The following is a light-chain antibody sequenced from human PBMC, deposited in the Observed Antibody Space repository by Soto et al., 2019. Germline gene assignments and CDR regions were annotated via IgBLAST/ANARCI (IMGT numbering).Light chain of an antibody. V-gene: IGKV1-5*01. CDR1: QSISNW. CDR2: DAS. Sequence: DIQMTQSPSTLSASVGDRVTITCRASQSISNWLAWYQQKPGKAPKLLIYDASSLESGVPSRFSGSGPGTEFTLTISSLQRDDFATYYCQQYNTYSPTWTFGQGTKVEIE. CDR3: QQYNTYSPTWT. J-gene: IGKJ1*01.